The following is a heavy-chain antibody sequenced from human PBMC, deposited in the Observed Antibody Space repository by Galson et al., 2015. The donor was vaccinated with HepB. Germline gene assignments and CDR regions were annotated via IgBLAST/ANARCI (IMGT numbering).Heavy chain of an antibody. Sequence: SLRLSCAASAFSFSSYSLNWVRQAPGKGLEWVAVIWYDGSNKYYADSVKGRFTISRDNSKNTLYLQMNSLRAEDTAVYYCARDQGVVPAATADYWGQGTLVTVSS. V-gene: IGHV3-33*08. D-gene: IGHD2-2*01. CDR3: ARDQGVVPAATADY. J-gene: IGHJ4*02. CDR2: IWYDGSNK. CDR1: AFSFSSYS.